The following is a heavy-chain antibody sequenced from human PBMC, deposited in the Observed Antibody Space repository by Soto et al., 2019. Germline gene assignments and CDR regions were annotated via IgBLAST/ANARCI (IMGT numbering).Heavy chain of an antibody. CDR1: GFTFSSYA. D-gene: IGHD3-22*01. J-gene: IGHJ4*02. Sequence: HPGGSLRLSCAASGFTFSSYAMHWVRQAPGKGLEWVAVISYDGSNKYYADSVKGRFTISRDNSKNTLYLQMNSLRAEDTAVYYCARVMGPCDSSAMGYYWGQGTLVTVSS. V-gene: IGHV3-30-3*01. CDR2: ISYDGSNK. CDR3: ARVMGPCDSSAMGYY.